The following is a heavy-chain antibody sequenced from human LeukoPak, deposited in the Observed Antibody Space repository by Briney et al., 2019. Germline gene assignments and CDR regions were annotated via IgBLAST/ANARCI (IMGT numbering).Heavy chain of an antibody. D-gene: IGHD2-15*01. V-gene: IGHV1-46*01. CDR3: AREGDCSGGSCYSFFDY. J-gene: IGHJ4*02. CDR2: INPSGGST. Sequence: EASVKVSCKASGFTFTSYYMHWVRQAPGQGLEWMGIINPSGGSTSYAQKFQGRVTMTRDMSTSTVYMELSSLRSEDTAVYYCAREGDCSGGSCYSFFDYWGQGTLVTVSS. CDR1: GFTFTSYY.